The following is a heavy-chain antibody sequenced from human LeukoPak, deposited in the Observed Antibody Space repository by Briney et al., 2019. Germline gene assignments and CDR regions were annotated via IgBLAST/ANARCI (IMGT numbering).Heavy chain of an antibody. D-gene: IGHD2-2*01. CDR3: AKDFYCSSTSCSNQRYYYYYYMDV. CDR2: IRYDGSNK. V-gene: IGHV3-30*02. Sequence: GGSLRLSCAASGFTFSSYGMHWVRQAPGKGLEWVAFIRYDGSNKYYADSVKGRFTISRDNSKNTLYLQMNSLRAEDTAVYYCAKDFYCSSTSCSNQRYYYYYYMDVWGKGTTVTVSS. CDR1: GFTFSSYG. J-gene: IGHJ6*03.